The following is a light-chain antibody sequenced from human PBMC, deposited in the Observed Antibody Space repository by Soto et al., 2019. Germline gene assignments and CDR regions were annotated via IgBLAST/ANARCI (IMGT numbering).Light chain of an antibody. V-gene: IGLV2-11*01. J-gene: IGLJ1*01. CDR3: CPYAGRYSLYV. CDR2: DVS. Sequence: QSALTQPRSVSGSPGQSVTISCTGTSSDVGDYNYVSWYQQHPGKAPKLMIYDVSKRPSGVPDRFSGSKSGNTASLTISGIQAEDEADYYCCPYAGRYSLYVFGTGTKLTVL. CDR1: SSDVGDYNY.